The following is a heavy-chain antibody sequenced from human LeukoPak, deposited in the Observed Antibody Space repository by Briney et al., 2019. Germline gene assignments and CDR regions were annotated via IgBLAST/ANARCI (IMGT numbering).Heavy chain of an antibody. Sequence: PSETLSLTCTVSGGSIRSYYWSWIRQPAGKGLECIGRIYTSGSTNYNPSLKSRVTISVDTSKNQFSLKLSSVTAADTAVYYCASHLIYYDIFTGYYTGFDYWGEGTLVTVSS. CDR2: IYTSGST. V-gene: IGHV4-4*07. D-gene: IGHD3-9*01. CDR3: ASHLIYYDIFTGYYTGFDY. J-gene: IGHJ4*02. CDR1: GGSIRSYY.